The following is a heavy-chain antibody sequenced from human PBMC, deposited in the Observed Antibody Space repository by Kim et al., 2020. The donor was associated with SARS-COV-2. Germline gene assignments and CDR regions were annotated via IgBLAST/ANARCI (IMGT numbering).Heavy chain of an antibody. CDR2: IYSSGSA. D-gene: IGHD2-2*03. Sequence: SETLSLTCTLSDGSISSHYWSWIRQPPGKGLEWIGYIYSSGSANYNPSLKSRVTMSGDTSKNQISLKLTSVTAADTAVYYCAKLGYCRSASCRGFDPWGQGTLVTVSS. CDR1: DGSISSHY. CDR3: AKLGYCRSASCRGFDP. J-gene: IGHJ5*02. V-gene: IGHV4-59*08.